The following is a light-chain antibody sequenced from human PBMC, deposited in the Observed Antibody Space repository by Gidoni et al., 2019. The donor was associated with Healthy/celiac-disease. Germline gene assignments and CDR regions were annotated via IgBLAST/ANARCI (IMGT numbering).Light chain of an antibody. V-gene: IGKV1-33*01. Sequence: DIQLTQSPSPLSASVGDRVTITCQASQDISNYLNWYQQKPGKAPKLLIYDASNLETGVPSRFRGSGSGTDFTFTISSLQPEDIATYYCQQYDNLLLTFGPGTKVDIK. CDR2: DAS. J-gene: IGKJ3*01. CDR1: QDISNY. CDR3: QQYDNLLLT.